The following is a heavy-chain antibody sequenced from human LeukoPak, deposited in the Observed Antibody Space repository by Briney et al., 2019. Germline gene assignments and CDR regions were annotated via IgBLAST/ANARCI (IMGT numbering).Heavy chain of an antibody. CDR3: AKDRLATRTFEY. J-gene: IGHJ4*02. D-gene: IGHD5-24*01. V-gene: IGHV3-23*01. Sequence: PGGSLTLSCAASGFTFSSYAMSWLRQAPGEGLEWVSAISGSGGSTYYADSVKGRFTISRDNSKNTLYLQMNSLRAEDTAVYYGAKDRLATRTFEYWGQGTLVTVSS. CDR2: ISGSGGST. CDR1: GFTFSSYA.